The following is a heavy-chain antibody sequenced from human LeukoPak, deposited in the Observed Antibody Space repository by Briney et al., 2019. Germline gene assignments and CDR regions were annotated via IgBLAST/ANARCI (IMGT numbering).Heavy chain of an antibody. CDR2: ISYDGSNK. CDR3: AKDKAAITYYDFWSGYYHAFDI. J-gene: IGHJ3*02. V-gene: IGHV3-30*04. CDR1: GSTFSSYA. D-gene: IGHD3-3*01. Sequence: GGSLRLSCAASGSTFSSYAMHWVRQAPGKGLEWVAVISYDGSNKYYADSVKGRFTISRDNSKNTLYLQMNSLRAEDTAVYYCAKDKAAITYYDFWSGYYHAFDIWGQGTMVTVSS.